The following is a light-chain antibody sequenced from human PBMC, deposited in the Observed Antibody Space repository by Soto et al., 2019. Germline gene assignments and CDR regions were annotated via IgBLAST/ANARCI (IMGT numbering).Light chain of an antibody. Sequence: ETVLTQSPGTLSFSPGERATLSCRSSQSVVNSHVAWSQQRRGRPPRLLIYGASNTAAGIPDRFSGSGSGADFTLTISRLVPEDFAVYFCQQYGNSPPGTFGQGTRLEIK. CDR1: QSVVNSH. CDR3: QQYGNSPPGT. V-gene: IGKV3-20*01. J-gene: IGKJ5*01. CDR2: GAS.